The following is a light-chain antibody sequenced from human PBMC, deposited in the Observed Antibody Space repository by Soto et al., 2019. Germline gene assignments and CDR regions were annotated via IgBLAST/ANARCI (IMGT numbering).Light chain of an antibody. Sequence: EIVLTQSPATLSLSPGERATLSCWASQSVSIYLAWYQQKPGQAPRLLIYDASRRATGIPARFSGSGSGTDFTLTISSLEPEDFAVYYCQQRSKWPQTFGQGTKVEIK. CDR2: DAS. CDR3: QQRSKWPQT. J-gene: IGKJ2*01. CDR1: QSVSIY. V-gene: IGKV3-11*01.